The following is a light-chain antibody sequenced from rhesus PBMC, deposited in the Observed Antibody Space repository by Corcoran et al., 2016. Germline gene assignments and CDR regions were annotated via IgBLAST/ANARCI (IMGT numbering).Light chain of an antibody. CDR3: QQDYRWPWT. V-gene: IGKV3-42*01. CDR2: AAS. Sequence: EIVMTQSPATMSLSPGERATLSCRASQRVSISLAWYQQKPGQPPKLLSFAASSMATGIPDRFSGNGSGTEFTLTITSLESEDVGLYYCQQDYRWPWTFGQGTKVEIK. CDR1: QRVSIS. J-gene: IGKJ1*01.